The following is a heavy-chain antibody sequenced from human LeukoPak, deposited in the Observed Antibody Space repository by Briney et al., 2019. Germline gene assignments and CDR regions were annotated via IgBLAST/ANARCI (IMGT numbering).Heavy chain of an antibody. J-gene: IGHJ5*02. Sequence: SETLSLTCTVSGGSISSYYWSWIRQPAGKGLEWIGRIYTSGSTNYNPSLKSRVTISVDTSKNQFSLKLSSVTAADTAVYYCARENSLWCSSTSSHPFPFDPWGQGTLVTVSS. CDR2: IYTSGST. CDR1: GGSISSYY. V-gene: IGHV4-4*07. CDR3: ARENSLWCSSTSSHPFPFDP. D-gene: IGHD2-2*01.